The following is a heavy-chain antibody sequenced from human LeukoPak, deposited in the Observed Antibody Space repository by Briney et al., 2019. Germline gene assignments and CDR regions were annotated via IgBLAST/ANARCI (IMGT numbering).Heavy chain of an antibody. CDR1: GFTFINAW. CDR3: STVGPSGSHYPLDS. Sequence: GGSLRLSCAASGFTFINAWMSWVRQAPGKGLEWVGRIKSNTDGGTADHGTPVKGRFIISRDDSKNTLYLQMNSLKTEDTAVYYCSTVGPSGSHYPLDSWGQGTLVIVSS. D-gene: IGHD3-10*01. CDR2: IKSNTDGGTA. J-gene: IGHJ4*02. V-gene: IGHV3-15*01.